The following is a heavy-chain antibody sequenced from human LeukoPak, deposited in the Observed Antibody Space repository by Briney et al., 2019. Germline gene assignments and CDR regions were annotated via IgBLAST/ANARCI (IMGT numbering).Heavy chain of an antibody. V-gene: IGHV3-9*01. CDR1: GFTFDDYA. J-gene: IGHJ4*02. Sequence: GRSLRLSCAASGFTFDDYAMHWVRQAPWKGLEWVSGISWNSGSIGYADSVKGRFTISRDNAKNSLYLQMNSLRAEDTVLYYCAKTREGDFDYWGQGTLVTVSS. CDR3: AKTREGDFDY. CDR2: ISWNSGSI.